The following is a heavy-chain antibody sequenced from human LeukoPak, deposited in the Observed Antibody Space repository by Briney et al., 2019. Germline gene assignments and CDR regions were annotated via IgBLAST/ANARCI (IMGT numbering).Heavy chain of an antibody. CDR3: ARSYSYGGIHY. D-gene: IGHD5-18*01. CDR1: GFTFSSYG. Sequence: GGCLRLSCAASGFTFSSYGMHWVRQAPGKGLEWVAVISYDGSNKYYADSVKGRFTISRDNSKNTLYLQMNSLRAEDTAVYYCARSYSYGGIHYWGQGTLVTVSS. CDR2: ISYDGSNK. V-gene: IGHV3-30*03. J-gene: IGHJ4*02.